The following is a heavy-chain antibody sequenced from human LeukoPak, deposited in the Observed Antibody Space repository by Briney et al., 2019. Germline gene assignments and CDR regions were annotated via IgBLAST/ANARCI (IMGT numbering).Heavy chain of an antibody. V-gene: IGHV3-53*04. D-gene: IGHD5-12*01. Sequence: GGALRPSCAAPGFNFSNYGMSWVRQAPGEGLEWVSVIYSGGSTYYADSVKGRFTISRHNSKNTLYLQMNSLRAEDTAVYYCARDFSSDYDSWGQGTLVTVSS. CDR2: IYSGGST. J-gene: IGHJ5*02. CDR3: ARDFSSDYDS. CDR1: GFNFSNYG.